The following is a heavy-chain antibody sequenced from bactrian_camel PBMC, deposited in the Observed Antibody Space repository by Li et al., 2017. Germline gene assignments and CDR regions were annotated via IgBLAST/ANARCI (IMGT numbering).Heavy chain of an antibody. CDR3: RRGTV. Sequence: VQLVESGGSSVQPGGSLRLSCEASGFVFSDYTMTWVRQAPGKGLEWVSDINSSGRTTNYADSVKGRFTISRDNAKNTLYLQLSGLKTEDTAIYYCRRGTVRGQGTQVTVS. CDR2: INSSGRTT. D-gene: IGHD6*01. J-gene: IGHJ4*01. CDR1: GFVFSDYT. V-gene: IGHV3S42*01.